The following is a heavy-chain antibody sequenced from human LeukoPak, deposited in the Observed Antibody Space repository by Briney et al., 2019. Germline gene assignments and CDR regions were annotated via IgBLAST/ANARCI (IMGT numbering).Heavy chain of an antibody. V-gene: IGHV1-8*03. D-gene: IGHD2-2*01. CDR3: ARGGYCSSTSCYRYYNWFDP. CDR1: GYTFTSYD. Sequence: ASVKVSCKASGYTFTSYDINWVRQATGQGLEWMGWMNPNSGNTAYAQKFQGRVTITRNTSISTAYMELSSLRSEDTAVYYCARGGYCSSTSCYRYYNWFDPWGQGTLVTVSS. J-gene: IGHJ5*02. CDR2: MNPNSGNT.